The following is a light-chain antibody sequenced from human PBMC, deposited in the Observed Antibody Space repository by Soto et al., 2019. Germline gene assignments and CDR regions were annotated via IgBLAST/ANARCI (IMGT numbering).Light chain of an antibody. CDR1: SSDIGSNT. V-gene: IGLV1-44*01. Sequence: QSVLTQPPSASGTPGQRVDISCYGSSSDIGSNTVNWSQHLPGTAPQLLMYSDNQRPSGVPDRFSGSKSGTSASLAISGLQSEDEGDYYCASWDDSLNGWVFGGGTKLTVL. J-gene: IGLJ3*02. CDR2: SDN. CDR3: ASWDDSLNGWV.